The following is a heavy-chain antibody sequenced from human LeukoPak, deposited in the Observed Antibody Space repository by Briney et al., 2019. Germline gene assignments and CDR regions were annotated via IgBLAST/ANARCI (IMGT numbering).Heavy chain of an antibody. CDR2: INPGGST. D-gene: IGHD3-22*01. V-gene: IGHV4-34*01. CDR1: GGSFSGYY. CDR3: AGDHGSSGYLX. Sequence: SETLSLTCAFYGGSFSGYYWSWIRQPPGKGLEWIGDINPGGSTNYNPSLKSRVIVSVDTSKNQLSLKLTSVTAADTAVYYCAGDHGSSGYLXWGQGILVTVX. J-gene: IGHJ4*02.